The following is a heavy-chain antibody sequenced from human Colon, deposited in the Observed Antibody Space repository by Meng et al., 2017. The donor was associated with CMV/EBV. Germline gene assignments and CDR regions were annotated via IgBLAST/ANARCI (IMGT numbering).Heavy chain of an antibody. V-gene: IGHV1-8*01. Sequence: ASVKVSCKASGYTFTSYDINWVRQATGQGLEWMGWMNPNSGNTGYAQKFQGRVTMTRNTSISTAYMELSSLRSEDTAVYYCARDGDDILTGYYAHWGQGTLVTVSS. J-gene: IGHJ4*02. CDR1: GYTFTSYD. CDR2: MNPNSGNT. CDR3: ARDGDDILTGYYAH. D-gene: IGHD3-9*01.